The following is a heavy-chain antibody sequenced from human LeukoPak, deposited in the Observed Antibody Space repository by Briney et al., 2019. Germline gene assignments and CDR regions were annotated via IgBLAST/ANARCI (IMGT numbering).Heavy chain of an antibody. V-gene: IGHV1-2*02. CDR1: GYTFTGYY. J-gene: IGHJ5*02. D-gene: IGHD3-3*01. CDR2: INPNSGGT. Sequence: ASVTVSFKASGYTFTGYYMHWVRQAPGQGLEWMGWINPNSGGTNYAQKFQGRVTMTRDTSISTAYMELSRLRSDDTAVYYCARERLRFLEVPNWFDPWGQGTLVTVSS. CDR3: ARERLRFLEVPNWFDP.